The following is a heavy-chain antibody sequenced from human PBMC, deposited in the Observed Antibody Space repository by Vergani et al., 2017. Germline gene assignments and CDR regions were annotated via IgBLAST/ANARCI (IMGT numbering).Heavy chain of an antibody. CDR1: GGTFSSNS. Sequence: QGQLAQSGAEVKKPGSSVKVSCKASGGTFSSNSISWVRQAPGQGLEWMGRIIPIFGTTSYAQKFQGRVTITADESTSTAYMELSSLRSEDTAVYYCARAAQYSSSWYVNYYYYMDVWGKGTTVTVSS. V-gene: IGHV1-69*13. J-gene: IGHJ6*03. D-gene: IGHD6-13*01. CDR3: ARAAQYSSSWYVNYYYYMDV. CDR2: IIPIFGTT.